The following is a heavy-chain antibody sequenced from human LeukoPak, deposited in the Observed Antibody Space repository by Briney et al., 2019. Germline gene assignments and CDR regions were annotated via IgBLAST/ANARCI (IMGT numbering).Heavy chain of an antibody. CDR2: MNPNSGNT. CDR3: ARGTSSSWEYYYYMDV. D-gene: IGHD6-13*01. CDR1: GGTFSSYA. J-gene: IGHJ6*03. V-gene: IGHV1-8*02. Sequence: ASVKVSCTASGGTFSSYAISWVRQATGQGLEWMGWMNPNSGNTGYAQKFQGRVTMTRNTSISTAYMELSSLRSEDAAVYYCARGTSSSWEYYYYMDVWGKGTTVTISS.